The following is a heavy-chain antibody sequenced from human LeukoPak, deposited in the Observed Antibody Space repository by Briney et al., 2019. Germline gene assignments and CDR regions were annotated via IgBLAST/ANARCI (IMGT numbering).Heavy chain of an antibody. D-gene: IGHD6-19*01. CDR2: INPNSGGT. CDR3: ARAPGGYSSGLEGY. CDR1: GYTFTGYY. V-gene: IGHV1-2*02. Sequence: ASVKVSCKASGYTFTGYYMHWVRQAPGQGLEWMGWINPNSGGTNYAQKFQGRVTMTRDTSISTAYMELSRLRSDDTAVYYCARAPGGYSSGLEGYWGQGTLVTVSS. J-gene: IGHJ4*02.